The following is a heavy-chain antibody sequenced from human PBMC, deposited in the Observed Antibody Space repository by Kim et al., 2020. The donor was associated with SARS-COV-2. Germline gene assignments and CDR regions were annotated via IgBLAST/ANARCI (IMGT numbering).Heavy chain of an antibody. V-gene: IGHV3-11*03. D-gene: IGHD4-4*01. J-gene: IGHJ6*02. CDR2: ISSSSSKK. Sequence: GGSLRLSCAASGFSFSDYDMTWIRQAPGKGLEWVSYISSSSSKKKYADSVKGRFTISRDNAKNTLYLQMNSLRAEDRAVYYCASTQDGYSSRYYYGLDVWGQGTTVTVSS. CDR1: GFSFSDYD. CDR3: ASTQDGYSSRYYYGLDV.